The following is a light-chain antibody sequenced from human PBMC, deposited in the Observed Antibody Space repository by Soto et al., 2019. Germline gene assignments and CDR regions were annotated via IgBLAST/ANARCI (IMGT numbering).Light chain of an antibody. J-gene: IGLJ2*01. CDR2: EVN. Sequence: QSVLTQPASVSGSPGQSITISCTGTSSDVGGYNYVSWYQQHPGKAPKLMIYEVNNRPSGVSNRFSGSKSGNTASLTISGLQAEDEADYYCSSYTSSSTLVVFGGGTKVT. V-gene: IGLV2-14*01. CDR3: SSYTSSSTLVV. CDR1: SSDVGGYNY.